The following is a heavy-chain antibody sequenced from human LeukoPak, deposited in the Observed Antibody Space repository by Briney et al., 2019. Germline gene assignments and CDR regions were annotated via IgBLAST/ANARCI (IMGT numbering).Heavy chain of an antibody. D-gene: IGHD7-27*01. Sequence: SVKVSCKASGYTFTSYYMHWVRQAPGQGLEWMGGIIPIFGTANYAQKFQGRVTITADESTSTAYMELSSLRSEDTAVYYCARDRANWGSHLWYFDLWGCGTLVTVSS. CDR3: ARDRANWGSHLWYFDL. CDR1: GYTFTSYY. CDR2: IIPIFGTA. J-gene: IGHJ2*01. V-gene: IGHV1-69*13.